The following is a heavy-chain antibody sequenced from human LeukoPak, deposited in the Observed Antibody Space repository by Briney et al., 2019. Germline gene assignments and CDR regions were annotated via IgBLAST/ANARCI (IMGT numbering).Heavy chain of an antibody. CDR3: AGGVLHGGGNWFDP. V-gene: IGHV1-2*06. CDR2: INPNSGGT. J-gene: IGHJ5*02. CDR1: GYTFTGYY. D-gene: IGHD3-16*01. Sequence: ASVKVSCKTSGYTFTGYYMHWLRQPPGQGLEWMGRINPNSGGTYYAQNFRSRVTMTRDASINTAYMELASLISDDTAVYYCAGGVLHGGGNWFDPWGQGTLVTVSS.